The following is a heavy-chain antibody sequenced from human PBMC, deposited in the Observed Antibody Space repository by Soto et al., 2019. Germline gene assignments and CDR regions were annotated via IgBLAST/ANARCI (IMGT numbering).Heavy chain of an antibody. CDR3: ASGGDYGAGYYYYYGMDV. V-gene: IGHV1-69*01. D-gene: IGHD4-17*01. CDR2: IIPIFGTA. J-gene: IGHJ6*02. CDR1: GGTFSSYA. Sequence: QVQLVQSGAEVKKPGSSVKVSCKASGGTFSSYAISWVRQAPGQGLEWMGGIIPIFGTANYAQKFQGRVTITADESTSTAYMELSSLRSEDTAVYYCASGGDYGAGYYYYYGMDVWGQGTTVTVSS.